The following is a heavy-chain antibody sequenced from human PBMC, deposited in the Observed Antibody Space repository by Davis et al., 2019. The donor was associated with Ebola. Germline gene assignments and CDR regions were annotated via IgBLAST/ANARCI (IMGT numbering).Heavy chain of an antibody. CDR3: ATDRNWDFDY. CDR1: GFTFSAYS. D-gene: IGHD7-27*01. J-gene: IGHJ4*02. CDR2: ISDSSTMI. Sequence: PGGSLRLSCAASGFTFSAYSMNWVRQAPGKGLEWVSYISDSSTMIYYADSVKGRFTISRDNAKNSLYLQMNSLRDEDTAVYYCATDRNWDFDYWGRGTLVTVSS. V-gene: IGHV3-48*02.